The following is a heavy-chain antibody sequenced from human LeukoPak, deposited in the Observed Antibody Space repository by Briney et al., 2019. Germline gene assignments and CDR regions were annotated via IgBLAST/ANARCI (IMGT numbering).Heavy chain of an antibody. D-gene: IGHD3-3*01. V-gene: IGHV1-58*02. CDR2: IVVGSGNT. J-gene: IGHJ6*04. CDR3: ARDGTIFEVVTPGMDV. Sequence: SVKVSCKASGFTFTSSAMQWVRQARGQRLEWIGWIVVGSGNTNYAQKFQERVTITRDMSTSTAYMELSSLRSEDTAVYYCARDGTIFEVVTPGMDVWGKGTTVTVSS. CDR1: GFTFTSSA.